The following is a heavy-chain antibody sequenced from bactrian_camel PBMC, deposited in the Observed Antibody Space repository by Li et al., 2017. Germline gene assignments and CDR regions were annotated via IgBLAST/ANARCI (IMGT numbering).Heavy chain of an antibody. CDR1: GFTFSKYD. J-gene: IGHJ4*01. V-gene: IGHV3S40*01. Sequence: VQLVESGGGLVQPGGSLRLSCAASGFTFSKYDLNWARQVPGKGLEWVSRINSRGDTTHYVDSVKGRFTISRDNAKNTVYLQMSSLKPEDTALYYCVRGAMIEWGQGTQVTVS. CDR2: INSRGDTT. CDR3: VRGAMIE.